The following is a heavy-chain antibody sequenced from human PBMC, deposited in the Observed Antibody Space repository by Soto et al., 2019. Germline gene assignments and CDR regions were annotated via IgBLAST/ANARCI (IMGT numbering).Heavy chain of an antibody. CDR2: ISYDGSNK. Sequence: GGSLRLSCAASGFTFSSYGMHWVRQAPGKGLEWVAVISYDGSNKYYADSVKGRFTISRDNSKNTLYLQMNSLRAEDTAVYYCAKDTTLDTAMVFSYYYYYGMDVWGQGTTVTVSS. V-gene: IGHV3-30*18. J-gene: IGHJ6*02. D-gene: IGHD5-18*01. CDR3: AKDTTLDTAMVFSYYYYYGMDV. CDR1: GFTFSSYG.